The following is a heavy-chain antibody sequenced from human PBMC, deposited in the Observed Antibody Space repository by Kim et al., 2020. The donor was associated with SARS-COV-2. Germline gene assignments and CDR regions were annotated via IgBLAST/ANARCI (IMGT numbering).Heavy chain of an antibody. V-gene: IGHV3-9*01. D-gene: IGHD2-8*02. J-gene: IGHJ4*02. CDR3: AKADAEGTGALIDY. Sequence: GGSLRLSCAASGFTFDDYAMHWVRQAPGKGLEWVSGISWNSGSIGYADSVKGRFTISRDNAKNSLYLQMNSLRAEDTALYYCAKADAEGTGALIDYWGQGTLVTVSS. CDR2: ISWNSGSI. CDR1: GFTFDDYA.